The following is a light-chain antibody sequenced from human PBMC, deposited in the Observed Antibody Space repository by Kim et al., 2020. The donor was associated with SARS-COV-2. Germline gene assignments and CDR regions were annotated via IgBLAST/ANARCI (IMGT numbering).Light chain of an antibody. J-gene: IGLJ2*01. CDR2: SQD. V-gene: IGLV1-44*01. CDR1: RSNIGSNN. CDR3: AAWDASLNVVV. Sequence: GQRVTIHCSAGRSNIGSNNDNWYQHRPGTAPKLLIYSQDRRPSGVPDRFSGSKSGTSASLDISGLQSEDEAAYYCAAWDASLNVVVFGGGTQLTVL.